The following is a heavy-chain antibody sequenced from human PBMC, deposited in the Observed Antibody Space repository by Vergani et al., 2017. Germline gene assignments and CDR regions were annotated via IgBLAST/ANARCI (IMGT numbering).Heavy chain of an antibody. J-gene: IGHJ4*02. CDR1: GGSISSYY. V-gene: IGHV4-59*01. CDR2: IYYSGST. Sequence: QVQLQESGPGLVKPSETLSLTCTVSGGSISSYYWSWIRQPPGKGLEWIGYIYYSGSTNYNPSLKSRVTISVDTSKNPCSLKLSSVTAADTAGYYCASGYDLATFDYWGQGTLVTVSS. CDR3: ASGYDLATFDY. D-gene: IGHD5-12*01.